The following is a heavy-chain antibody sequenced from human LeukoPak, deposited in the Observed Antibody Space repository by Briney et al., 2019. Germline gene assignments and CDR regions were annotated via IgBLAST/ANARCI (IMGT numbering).Heavy chain of an antibody. J-gene: IGHJ4*02. CDR3: AKVSDSSGFDY. CDR2: ISWDGGST. D-gene: IGHD3-22*01. V-gene: IGHV3-43D*03. CDR1: GFTFDDYA. Sequence: GGSLRLSCAASGFTFDDYAMHWVRQAPGKGLEWVSLISWDGGSTYYAGSVKGRFTISRDNSKNSLYLQMNSLRAEDTALYYCAKVSDSSGFDYWGQGTLVTVSS.